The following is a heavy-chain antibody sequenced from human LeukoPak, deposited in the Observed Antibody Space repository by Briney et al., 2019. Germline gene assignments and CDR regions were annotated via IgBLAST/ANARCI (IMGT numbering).Heavy chain of an antibody. Sequence: GRSLRLSCAASGFTFSNYAIHWVRQAPGKGLEFVSSISSNGISTYYGNSVKGRFTISRDNSKNTVYLQMGSLTAEDMAVYYCARTQQWLATGGWYWFDTWGQGTLVTVSS. J-gene: IGHJ5*02. CDR1: GFTFSNYA. V-gene: IGHV3-64*01. CDR2: ISSNGIST. D-gene: IGHD6-19*01. CDR3: ARTQQWLATGGWYWFDT.